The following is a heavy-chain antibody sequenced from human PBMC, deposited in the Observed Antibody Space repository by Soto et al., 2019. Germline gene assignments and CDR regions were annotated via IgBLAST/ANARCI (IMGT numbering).Heavy chain of an antibody. D-gene: IGHD3-16*01. Sequence: QVQLVQSGDEVKKPWASVKVSCKASGYIFVNYGIAWVRQSPGQGFEWMGWISPYTGNTHSATKVQGRLTMTTDTSTSTAYMDLGSLTSDDTAVYYCVMVDNYVTPTPQDVWGQGTTVTVSS. CDR1: GYIFVNYG. CDR3: VMVDNYVTPTPQDV. J-gene: IGHJ6*02. CDR2: ISPYTGNT. V-gene: IGHV1-18*01.